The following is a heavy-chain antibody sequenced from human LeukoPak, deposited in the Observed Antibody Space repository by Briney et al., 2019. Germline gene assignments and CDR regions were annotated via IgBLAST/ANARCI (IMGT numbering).Heavy chain of an antibody. V-gene: IGHV3-9*01. CDR3: AKDILGTTSDAFDI. CDR1: QFTLEDYA. CDR2: ITRNSGII. Sequence: SLRLSCATSQFTLEDYAMHWVRQVPGKGLGWVSGITRNSGIIAYADSVKGRFTISRDNANKSLYLHMNSLRPEDTAFYYCAKDILGTTSDAFDIWGQGAMVIVSS. D-gene: IGHD1-7*01. J-gene: IGHJ3*02.